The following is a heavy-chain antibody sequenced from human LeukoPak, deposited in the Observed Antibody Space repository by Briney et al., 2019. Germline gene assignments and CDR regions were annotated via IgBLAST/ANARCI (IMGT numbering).Heavy chain of an antibody. CDR1: GFTFSDYS. CDR2: ISSSSAYI. Sequence: GGSLRLSCAASGFTFSDYSMNWVRQAPGKGLEWVSFISSSSAYIYYADSVKGRFTISRDNAKNSLYLQMNSLGAEDTAVYYCAKHNSGNFIYFDSWGQGALVTVSS. CDR3: AKHNSGNFIYFDS. J-gene: IGHJ4*02. V-gene: IGHV3-21*04. D-gene: IGHD1-26*01.